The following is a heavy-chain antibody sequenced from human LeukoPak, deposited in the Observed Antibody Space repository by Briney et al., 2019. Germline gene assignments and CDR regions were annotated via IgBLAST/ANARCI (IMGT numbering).Heavy chain of an antibody. CDR1: GFTFSSYS. V-gene: IGHV3-7*01. CDR2: IKQDGSEK. Sequence: PGGSLRLSCAASGFTFSSYSMNWVRQAPGKGLEWVANIKQDGSEKYYVDSVKGRFTISRDNAKNSLYLQMNSLRAEDTAVYYCARDQGGVGYWGQGTLVTVSS. J-gene: IGHJ4*02. CDR3: ARDQGGVGY. D-gene: IGHD3-16*01.